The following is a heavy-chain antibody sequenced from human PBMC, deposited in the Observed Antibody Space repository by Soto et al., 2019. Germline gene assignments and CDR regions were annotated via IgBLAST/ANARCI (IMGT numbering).Heavy chain of an antibody. CDR1: GGSISSYY. J-gene: IGHJ4*02. V-gene: IGHV4-59*01. CDR3: ARDPGGKWFGELPI. Sequence: SETLSLTCTVSGGSISSYYWSWIRQPPGKGLEWIGYIYYSGSTNYNPSLKSRVTISVDTSKNQFSLKLSAVTAADTAVYYCARDPGGKWFGELPIWGQGTLVTVSS. CDR2: IYYSGST. D-gene: IGHD3-10*01.